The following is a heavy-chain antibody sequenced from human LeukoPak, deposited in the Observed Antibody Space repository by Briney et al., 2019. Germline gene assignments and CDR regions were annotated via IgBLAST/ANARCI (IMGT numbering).Heavy chain of an antibody. CDR1: GYTFTSYG. J-gene: IGHJ6*03. Sequence: GASVKVSCKASGYTFTSYGISWVRQAPGQGLEWMGWISAYNGNTNYAQKLQGRVTMTTDTSTSTAYMELRSLRSDDTAVYYCARGVWRRITMVRGVIPPALNYYYYMDVWGKGTTVTISS. CDR3: ARGVWRRITMVRGVIPPALNYYYYMDV. D-gene: IGHD3-10*01. V-gene: IGHV1-18*01. CDR2: ISAYNGNT.